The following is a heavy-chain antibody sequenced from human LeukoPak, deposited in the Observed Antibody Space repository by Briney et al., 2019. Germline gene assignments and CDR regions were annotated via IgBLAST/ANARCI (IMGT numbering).Heavy chain of an antibody. V-gene: IGHV3-48*03. J-gene: IGHJ4*02. D-gene: IGHD5-18*01. CDR1: GFTFSSYE. Sequence: GGSLRLSCAVSGFTFSSYEMNWVRQAPGKGLEWVSYISSSGFNIYYADSVKGRFTISRDNAKNSLYLQMNSLRAEDTAVYYCARPVDTAMVTWYFSYWGQGTLVTVSS. CDR3: ARPVDTAMVTWYFSY. CDR2: ISSSGFNI.